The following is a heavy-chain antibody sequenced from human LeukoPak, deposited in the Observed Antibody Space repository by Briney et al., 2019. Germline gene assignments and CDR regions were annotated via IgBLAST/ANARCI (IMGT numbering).Heavy chain of an antibody. V-gene: IGHV3-7*01. D-gene: IGHD2/OR15-2a*01. CDR3: ARDRNRDFNRP. CDR2: IKQDGSEK. Sequence: GGSLRLSCAASGFTFSSYWMSWVRQAPGTGLEWVANIKQDGSEKYYVGSVKGRFAISRDNAKNSLYLQMNSLRAEDTAVYYCARDRNRDFNRPWGQGTLVTVSS. J-gene: IGHJ5*02. CDR1: GFTFSSYW.